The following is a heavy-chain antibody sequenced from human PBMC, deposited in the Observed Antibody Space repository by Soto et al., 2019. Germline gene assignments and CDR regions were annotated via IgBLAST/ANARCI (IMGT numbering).Heavy chain of an antibody. J-gene: IGHJ6*03. Sequence: ASGKVCCKASGYTFTSYDINWVRQATGQGLEWMGWMNPNSGNTGYAQKFQGRVTMTRNTSISTAYMELSSLRSEDTAVYYCARASGDYESDYYYYYMDVWGKGTTVTVSS. CDR2: MNPNSGNT. CDR3: ARASGDYESDYYYYYMDV. V-gene: IGHV1-8*01. CDR1: GYTFTSYD. D-gene: IGHD4-17*01.